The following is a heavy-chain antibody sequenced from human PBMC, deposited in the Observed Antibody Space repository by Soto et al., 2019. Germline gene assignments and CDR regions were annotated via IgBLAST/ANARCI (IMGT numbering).Heavy chain of an antibody. D-gene: IGHD1-1*01. J-gene: IGHJ4*02. CDR2: IKQDGSEK. CDR3: ARQQLERQTSYFDY. Sequence: EVQLVESGGGLVQPGGSLRLSCAASGFTFSSYWMSWVRQAPGKGLEWVANIKQDGSEKYYVDSVKGRFTISRDNAKNSLYLQMNSLRAEDTAVYYCARQQLERQTSYFDYWGQGTLVTVSS. V-gene: IGHV3-7*01. CDR1: GFTFSSYW.